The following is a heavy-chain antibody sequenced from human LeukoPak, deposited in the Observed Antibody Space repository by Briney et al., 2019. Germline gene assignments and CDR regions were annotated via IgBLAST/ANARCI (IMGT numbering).Heavy chain of an antibody. V-gene: IGHV4-31*03. J-gene: IGHJ4*02. D-gene: IGHD2-2*01. Sequence: SETLSLTCTVSGGSISSGGYYWSWIRQRPGKGLEWIGYIYYSGSTYYNPSLKSRVTISVDTSKNQFSLKLSSVTAADTAVYYCARLYCSSTSCYGYFDYWGQGTLVTVSS. CDR2: IYYSGST. CDR3: ARLYCSSTSCYGYFDY. CDR1: GGSISSGGYY.